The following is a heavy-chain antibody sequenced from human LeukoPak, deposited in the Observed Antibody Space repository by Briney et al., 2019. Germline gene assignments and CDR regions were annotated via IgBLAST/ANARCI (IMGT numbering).Heavy chain of an antibody. CDR1: GYTFTSYY. CDR2: INPSGGST. V-gene: IGHV1-46*01. Sequence: ASVKVSCKASGYTFTSYYMHWVRQAPGQGLEWMGIINPSGGSTSYAQKFQGRVTMTRDMSTSTVYMELSSLRSEDMAVYYCARCYYDSSGYYCAAFDIWGQGTMVTVSS. CDR3: ARCYYDSSGYYCAAFDI. J-gene: IGHJ3*02. D-gene: IGHD3-22*01.